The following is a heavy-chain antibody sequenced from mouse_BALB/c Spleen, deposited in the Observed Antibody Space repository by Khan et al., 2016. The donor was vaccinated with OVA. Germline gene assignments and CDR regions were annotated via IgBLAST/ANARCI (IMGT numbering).Heavy chain of an antibody. V-gene: IGHV1S41*01. J-gene: IGHJ4*01. CDR1: GYTFTSYW. CDR3: ATENYYGSSHYAMDY. Sequence: DLVKPGASVKLSCKASGYTFTSYWINWIKQRPGQGLEWIGRISPGSNTPYYNEMFKGKATLTVDTSSSTAYIQLSSLSSEDSAVYFSATENYYGSSHYAMDYWGQGTSVTVSS. CDR2: ISPGSNTP. D-gene: IGHD1-1*01.